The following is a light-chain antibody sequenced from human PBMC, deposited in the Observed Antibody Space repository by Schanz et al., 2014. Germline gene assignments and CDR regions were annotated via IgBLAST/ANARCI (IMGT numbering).Light chain of an antibody. Sequence: QSALTQPASVSGSPGQSITISCTGTSSDVGGYNFVSWYQQHPGKAPKVIIYDVSNRPSGVSNRFSGSKSDVTASLTISGLQAEDEADYYCSSYTSGNTLGVFGGGTKLTVL. CDR1: SSDVGGYNF. CDR3: SSYTSGNTLGV. V-gene: IGLV2-14*03. J-gene: IGLJ3*02. CDR2: DVS.